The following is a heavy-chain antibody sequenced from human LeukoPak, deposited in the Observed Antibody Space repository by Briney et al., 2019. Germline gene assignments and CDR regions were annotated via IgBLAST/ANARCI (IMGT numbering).Heavy chain of an antibody. CDR1: GFAFSSYW. J-gene: IGHJ4*02. CDR2: INTDGSST. D-gene: IGHD6-13*01. V-gene: IGHV3-74*01. Sequence: GGSLRLSCVDSGFAFSSYWMHWVRQAPGKGLVWVSRINTDGSSTNYADSVKGRFTISRDNVKNTVYLQMNSLRAEDTAVYYCATPGIRDQYDFDLWGQGTLVTVSS. CDR3: ATPGIRDQYDFDL.